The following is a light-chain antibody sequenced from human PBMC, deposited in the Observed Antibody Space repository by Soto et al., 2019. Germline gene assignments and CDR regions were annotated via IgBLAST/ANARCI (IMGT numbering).Light chain of an antibody. J-gene: IGKJ4*01. CDR2: AAS. Sequence: DIQMTQSPSSLSESVGARVTITCRASRAISPWLVWYQQKAGKAPRALIYAASSLQSGVPSRFSGSGSDTEFTLTISSLQPEDSATYYCQQYISDPLTFGAGTKVEIK. V-gene: IGKV1D-16*01. CDR3: QQYISDPLT. CDR1: RAISPW.